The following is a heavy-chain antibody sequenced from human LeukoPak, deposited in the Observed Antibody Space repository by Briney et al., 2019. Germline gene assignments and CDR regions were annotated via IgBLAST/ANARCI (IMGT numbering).Heavy chain of an antibody. CDR1: SHTFTSYG. V-gene: IGHV1-46*01. CDR3: ARQGTYSSAIGMGY. D-gene: IGHD6-19*01. Sequence: ASVTVSCKASSHTFTSYGLSWVRQAPGQGLEWMGVINPSGGSTSYAQKFQGRVTMTRDTSTRAVYMEVNSLRSEDTAVYYCARQGTYSSAIGMGYWGQGTLVTVSS. CDR2: INPSGGST. J-gene: IGHJ4*02.